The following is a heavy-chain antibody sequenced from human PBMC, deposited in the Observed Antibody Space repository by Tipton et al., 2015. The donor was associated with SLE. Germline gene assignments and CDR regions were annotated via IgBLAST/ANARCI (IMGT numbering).Heavy chain of an antibody. CDR1: GGSISSSCYY. CDR2: IYYNGHT. D-gene: IGHD3-3*01. Sequence: TLSLTCTVSGGSISSSCYYWGWIRQPPGKGLEWIGNIYYNGHTFYNPSLQSRVTISVDTSQSQFSLKLSFVTAADTAVYYCARRESGYYDAFDIWGHGTMVTVSA. J-gene: IGHJ3*02. CDR3: ARRESGYYDAFDI. V-gene: IGHV4-39*01.